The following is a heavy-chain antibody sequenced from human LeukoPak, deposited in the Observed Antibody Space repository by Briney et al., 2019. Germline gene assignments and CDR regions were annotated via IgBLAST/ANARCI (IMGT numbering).Heavy chain of an antibody. D-gene: IGHD6-6*01. J-gene: IGHJ6*03. CDR1: GGTFSSYA. CDR2: IIPIFGTA. CDR3: AVAARPSYYYYYMDV. Sequence: ASVKVSCKASGGTFSSYAISWVRQAPGQGLEWMGGIIPIFGTANYAQKFQGRVTITADKSTSTAYMELSSLRSEDTAVYYCAVAARPSYYYYYMDVWGKGTTVTVSS. V-gene: IGHV1-69*06.